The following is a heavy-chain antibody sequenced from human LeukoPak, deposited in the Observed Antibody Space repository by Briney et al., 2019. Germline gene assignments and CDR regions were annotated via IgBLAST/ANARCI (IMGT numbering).Heavy chain of an antibody. Sequence: GGSLRLSCTASGFAFDEHGMSWVRQVPEKGLEWVSGINWSGGSTGYADPLRGRFTISRDNAKNSLYLQMDSLRAEDTALYYCARAPITSPFYFDYWGQGTLVTVSS. D-gene: IGHD2-2*01. V-gene: IGHV3-20*04. CDR3: ARAPITSPFYFDY. J-gene: IGHJ4*02. CDR2: INWSGGST. CDR1: GFAFDEHG.